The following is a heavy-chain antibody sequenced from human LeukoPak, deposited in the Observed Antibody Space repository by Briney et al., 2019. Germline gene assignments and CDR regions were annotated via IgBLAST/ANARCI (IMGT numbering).Heavy chain of an antibody. V-gene: IGHV4-39*07. D-gene: IGHD3-22*01. Sequence: SETLSLTCTVSGGSISSSSYYWGWIRQPPGKGLEWIGSIYYSGSTYYNPSLKSRVTISVDTSKNQFSLKLSSVTAADTAVYYCARDRHTYYYDSSGFPPFDYWGQGTLVTVSS. CDR1: GGSISSSSYY. CDR2: IYYSGST. CDR3: ARDRHTYYYDSSGFPPFDY. J-gene: IGHJ4*02.